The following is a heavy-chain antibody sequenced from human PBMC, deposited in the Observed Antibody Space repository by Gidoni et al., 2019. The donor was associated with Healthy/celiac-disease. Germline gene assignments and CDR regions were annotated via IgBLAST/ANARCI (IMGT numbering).Heavy chain of an antibody. CDR2: ISGSGGST. D-gene: IGHD3-10*01. CDR3: AKDRGYYYGSGSADFDY. Sequence: EVQLLVSGGGLVQPGGSLRLSCAASGFTFSSYAMSWVRQAPGKGLEWVSAISGSGGSTYYADSVKGRFTISRDNSKNTLYLQMNSLRAEDTAVYYCAKDRGYYYGSGSADFDYWGQGTLVTVSS. J-gene: IGHJ4*02. CDR1: GFTFSSYA. V-gene: IGHV3-23*01.